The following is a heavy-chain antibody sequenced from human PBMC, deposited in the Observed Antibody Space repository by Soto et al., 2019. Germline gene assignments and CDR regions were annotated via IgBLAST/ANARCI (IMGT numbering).Heavy chain of an antibody. CDR1: GYTFTSYA. D-gene: IGHD3-16*01. V-gene: IGHV1-3*01. CDR2: INAGNGNT. Sequence: ASVKVSCKASGYTFTSYAMHWVRQAPGQRLEWMGWINAGNGNTKYSQKFQGRVTITRDTSASTAYMELSSLRSEDTAVYYCARSEVYDYISDYWGQGTLVTVSS. CDR3: ARSEVYDYISDY. J-gene: IGHJ4*02.